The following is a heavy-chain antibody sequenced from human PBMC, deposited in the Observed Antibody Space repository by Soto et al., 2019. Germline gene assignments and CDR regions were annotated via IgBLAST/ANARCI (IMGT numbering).Heavy chain of an antibody. Sequence: ASVKVSCKASGGTFSSYAISWVRQAPGQGLEWMGGIIPIFGTANYAQNFQGRVTITADESTSTAYMELSSLRSEDTAVYYCASPPPYSGSYYSYYYGMDVWGQGTTVTVSS. D-gene: IGHD1-26*01. V-gene: IGHV1-69*13. CDR2: IIPIFGTA. CDR1: GGTFSSYA. J-gene: IGHJ6*02. CDR3: ASPPPYSGSYYSYYYGMDV.